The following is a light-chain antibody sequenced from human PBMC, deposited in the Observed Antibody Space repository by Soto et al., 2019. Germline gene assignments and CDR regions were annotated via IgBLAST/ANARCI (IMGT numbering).Light chain of an antibody. CDR2: GAS. Sequence: EIVMTQSPATLSVSPGERATLSFRASQSVSSNLAWYQQKPGQAPRLLIYGASTRATGIPARFSGSGSGTEFTLTISSLQSEDFAVYYCQQYNSWPLTFGGGTKVDNK. J-gene: IGKJ4*01. CDR3: QQYNSWPLT. CDR1: QSVSSN. V-gene: IGKV3-15*01.